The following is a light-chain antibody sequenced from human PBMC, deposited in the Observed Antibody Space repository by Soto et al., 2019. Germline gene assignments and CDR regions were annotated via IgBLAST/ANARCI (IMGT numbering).Light chain of an antibody. V-gene: IGKV3-11*01. CDR3: QQRDNWPWT. Sequence: ETVLTQSPATLSLSPGERATLSCRASQGVRSNLAWYQHRPGQAPRLLLYDASNRATGIPGRFSGSGSGTDFTLTIRNLEPEDFAVYYCQQRDNWPWTFGQGAKVEIK. J-gene: IGKJ1*01. CDR2: DAS. CDR1: QGVRSN.